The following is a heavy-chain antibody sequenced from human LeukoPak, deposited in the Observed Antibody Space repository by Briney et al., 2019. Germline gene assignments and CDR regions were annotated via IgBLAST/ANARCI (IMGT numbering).Heavy chain of an antibody. CDR2: TRNRANGYTT. CDR1: GFTFSDYY. J-gene: IGHJ4*02. CDR3: ARAFCYSGGTCYSDYNDY. D-gene: IGHD2-15*01. Sequence: GGSLRLSYAASGFTFSDYYMDWVRQAPGKGLEWVGRTRNRANGYTTEYAASVEGRFTVSRDNSKNSLFLQMNGLKPEDTAVYFCARAFCYSGGTCYSDYNDYWGQGALVTVSS. V-gene: IGHV3-72*01.